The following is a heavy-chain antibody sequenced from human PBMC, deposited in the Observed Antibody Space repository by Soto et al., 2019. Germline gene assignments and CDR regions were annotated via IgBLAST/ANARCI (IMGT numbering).Heavy chain of an antibody. Sequence: SETLCLPCTFSGGSISTGAYYSYWVRQHPGMGLECIGYIYYSGSTYYNPSLKSRVTIAVDTSKNQFSLQLSSVTAADTAVYYCATNGAYYDGSGTKYFQHWGQGTMVTVSS. V-gene: IGHV4-31*03. CDR3: ATNGAYYDGSGTKYFQH. J-gene: IGHJ1*01. D-gene: IGHD3-22*01. CDR1: GGSISTGAYY. CDR2: IYYSGST.